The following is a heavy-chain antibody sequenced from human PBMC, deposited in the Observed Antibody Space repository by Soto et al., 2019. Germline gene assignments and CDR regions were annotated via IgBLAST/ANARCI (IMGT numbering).Heavy chain of an antibody. J-gene: IGHJ5*02. CDR1: GYTFTGYF. CDR2: INPNSGAT. CDR3: ARGGGTILAPLP. V-gene: IGHV1-2*02. Sequence: ASVKVSCKASGYTFTGYFMHWVRQAPGQGLEWMGWINPNSGATKYAQKFQGRVTLSRDTSISTAYMELSGLRSDDTAVYYCARGGGTILAPLPWGQGTLVTV. D-gene: IGHD3-3*01.